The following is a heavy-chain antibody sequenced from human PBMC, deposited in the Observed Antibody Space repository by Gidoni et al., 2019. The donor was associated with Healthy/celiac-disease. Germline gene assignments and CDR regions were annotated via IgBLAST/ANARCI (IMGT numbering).Heavy chain of an antibody. J-gene: IGHJ5*02. CDR2: ISGSGGST. Sequence: EVQLVESGGGLVQPGGSRRLSCAASGFTFSSYAMSWVRQAPGKGLGWVSAISGSGGSTYYADPVKGRFTISRDNSKNTLYLQMNSLRAEDTAVYYCAKDRSRWVGYSSGPEFDPWGQGTLVTVSS. CDR3: AKDRSRWVGYSSGPEFDP. D-gene: IGHD6-19*01. CDR1: GFTFSSYA. V-gene: IGHV3-23*04.